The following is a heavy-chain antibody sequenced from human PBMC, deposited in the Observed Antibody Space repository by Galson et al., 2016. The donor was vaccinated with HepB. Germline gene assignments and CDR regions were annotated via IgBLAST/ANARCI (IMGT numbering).Heavy chain of an antibody. CDR2: THDGGLT. D-gene: IGHD2-2*01. V-gene: IGHV4-4*02. CDR3: ATVRSGCSAASCYIDS. Sequence: SETLSPTCTVSGGSISSPFWWTWLRQPPGKGPEWNGETHDGGLTNYNPSLRSRVTIFFDKSKNQFFLTLTSVTAADTALYYCATVRSGCSAASCYIDSWGQGTLVTVSS. J-gene: IGHJ4*02. CDR1: GGSISSPFW.